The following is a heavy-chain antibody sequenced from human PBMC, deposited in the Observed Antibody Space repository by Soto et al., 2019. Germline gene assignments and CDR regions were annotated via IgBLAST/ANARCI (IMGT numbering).Heavy chain of an antibody. D-gene: IGHD3-22*01. CDR1: GGSIISSSYY. CDR3: ARHSYTYYYDSSYYFDY. J-gene: IGHJ4*02. Sequence: SETLSLTCTVSGGSIISSSYYWGWIRQPPGKGLEWIGSIYYSGSTYYNPSLKSRVTISVDTSKNQFSLKLSSVTAADTAVYYCARHSYTYYYDSSYYFDYWGQGTLVTVSS. V-gene: IGHV4-39*01. CDR2: IYYSGST.